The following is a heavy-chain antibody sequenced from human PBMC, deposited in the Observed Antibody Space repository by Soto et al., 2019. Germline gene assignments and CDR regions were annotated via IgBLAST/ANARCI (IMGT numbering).Heavy chain of an antibody. CDR1: GFTVSSTF. J-gene: IGHJ3*01. CDR2: LYRGGST. V-gene: IGHV3-53*01. CDR3: ARARVEVPAHPRLDAFDL. Sequence: EVQLVESGGGLIQPGGSLRLSCAASGFTVSSTFMMWVRQAPGKGLEWVSSLYRGGSTYYADAVEGRFIVSRDSPENTLYPQMNSLRGDDTAVYYCARARVEVPAHPRLDAFDLWGPGTVVAVSS.